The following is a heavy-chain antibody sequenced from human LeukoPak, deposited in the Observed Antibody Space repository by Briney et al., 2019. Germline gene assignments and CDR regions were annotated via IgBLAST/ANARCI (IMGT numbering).Heavy chain of an antibody. V-gene: IGHV3-64D*06. CDR2: ISSHGDTT. CDR3: VKGSSYYYDSGGYYVDY. CDR1: GFTFSAFA. Sequence: PGGSLRLSCSASGFTFSAFAMHWVRQAPGKGLEYVSAISSHGDTTYYADSVKGRFAISRDNSKNTLYLRMSSLRAEDTAVYYCVKGSSYYYDSGGYYVDYRGQGTLVTVSS. J-gene: IGHJ4*02. D-gene: IGHD3-22*01.